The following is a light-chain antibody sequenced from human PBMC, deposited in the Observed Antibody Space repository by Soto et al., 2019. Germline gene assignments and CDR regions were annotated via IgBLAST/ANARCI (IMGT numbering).Light chain of an antibody. J-gene: IGKJ2*01. Sequence: DIQMTQSPSSLSASVGDRVTITCRASQSIRNYLNWYQQKPGKAPKLLIYAASSLQSGVPSRFSGSGAGTDFTLIFSSLQPEDVANYYCQESYSAPYTFGQGTKLEIK. CDR3: QESYSAPYT. CDR1: QSIRNY. V-gene: IGKV1-39*01. CDR2: AAS.